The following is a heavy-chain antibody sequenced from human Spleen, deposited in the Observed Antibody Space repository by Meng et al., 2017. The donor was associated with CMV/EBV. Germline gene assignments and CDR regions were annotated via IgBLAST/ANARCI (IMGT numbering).Heavy chain of an antibody. J-gene: IGHJ4*02. D-gene: IGHD3-3*01. CDR2: ISADSGKT. CDR1: GYTFINYG. V-gene: IGHV1-18*01. Sequence: ASVKVSCKATGYTFINYGISWVRQAPGQGLEWVGWISADSGKTNYAQNLQGRVTMTTDTSTTIAYMELRTLRSDDTAVYYCARGDNDFWGGYLDNWGQGTLVTVSS. CDR3: ARGDNDFWGGYLDN.